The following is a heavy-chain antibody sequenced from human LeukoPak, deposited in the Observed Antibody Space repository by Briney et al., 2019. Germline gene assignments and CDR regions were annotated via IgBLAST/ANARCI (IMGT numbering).Heavy chain of an antibody. V-gene: IGHV1-46*03. CDR2: VYPSAGTS. CDR1: GYIFTNYY. J-gene: IGHJ4*02. D-gene: IGHD3-16*01. Sequence: ASVKVSCKASGYIFTNYYLHWVRQAPGQGREWLGVVYPSAGTSDPAQRFRARITLSDDTSTSTVYMELRSLKSEDTAIYFCVREYHGGYFDFWGQGTLVTVSS. CDR3: VREYHGGYFDF.